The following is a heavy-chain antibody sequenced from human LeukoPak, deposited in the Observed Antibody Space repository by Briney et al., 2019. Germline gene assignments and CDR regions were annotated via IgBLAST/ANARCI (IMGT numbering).Heavy chain of an antibody. CDR1: GFTFDDYA. V-gene: IGHV3-9*01. CDR2: ISWNSGST. J-gene: IGHJ6*02. Sequence: GRSLRLSCAASGFTFDDYAMYWVRQSPGKGLEWVSGISWNSGSTGYADSVRGRFTISRDNAKKSLYLQMNSLRDEDTALYYCAKDQATFGIYDYGMDVWGQGTKVTVSS. CDR3: AKDQATFGIYDYGMDV. D-gene: IGHD3-3*01.